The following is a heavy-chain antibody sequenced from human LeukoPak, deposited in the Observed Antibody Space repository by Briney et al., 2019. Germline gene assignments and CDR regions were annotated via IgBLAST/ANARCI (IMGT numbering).Heavy chain of an antibody. Sequence: SETLSLTCTVSGVSISSSNSYWGWIRQPPGKGLEWIGSIYYSGNAYYNASLRSQVSISIDTSKNQFSLRLTSVTAADTAVYYCARILSGWYSFNYYYYYMDVWGKGTTVTISS. J-gene: IGHJ6*03. CDR3: ARILSGWYSFNYYYYYMDV. CDR1: GVSISSSNSY. V-gene: IGHV4-39*01. CDR2: IYYSGNA. D-gene: IGHD6-19*01.